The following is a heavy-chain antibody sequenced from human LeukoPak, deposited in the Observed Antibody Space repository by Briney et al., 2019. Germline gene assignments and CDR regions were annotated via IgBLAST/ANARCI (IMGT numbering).Heavy chain of an antibody. CDR1: GYTFTSYD. Sequence: ASVKVSCKASGYTFTSYDINWVRQATGQGLERMGWMNPNSGNTGYAQKFQGRVTMTRNTSISTAYMELSSLRSEDTAVYYCARTRRAAASTYYIDYWGQGTLVTVSS. V-gene: IGHV1-8*01. J-gene: IGHJ4*02. CDR3: ARTRRAAASTYYIDY. D-gene: IGHD6-13*01. CDR2: MNPNSGNT.